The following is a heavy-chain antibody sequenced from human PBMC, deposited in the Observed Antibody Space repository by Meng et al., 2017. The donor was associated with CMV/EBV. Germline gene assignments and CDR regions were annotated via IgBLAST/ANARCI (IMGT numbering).Heavy chain of an antibody. CDR1: VYTYSDYY. V-gene: IGHV1-2*02. CDR3: VRSSGWSLFDY. Sequence: HRRQARGAMKKPGASVNISCTTSVYTYSDYYIHRVRQPTRQGMEWMGWVNSSNDATNYARKFQARVSMTSDTSISTAHIELSRLMSDDKAVYYCVRSSGWSLFDYWGQGTLVTVSS. CDR2: VNSSNDAT. D-gene: IGHD6-19*01. J-gene: IGHJ4*02.